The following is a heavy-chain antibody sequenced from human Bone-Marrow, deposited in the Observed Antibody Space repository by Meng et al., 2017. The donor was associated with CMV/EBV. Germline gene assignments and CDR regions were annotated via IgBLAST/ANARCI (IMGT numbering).Heavy chain of an antibody. J-gene: IGHJ3*02. V-gene: IGHV4-34*01. CDR3: ASMYYYDSSGYYYSPTEPNDAFDI. D-gene: IGHD3-22*01. Sequence: GSLRLSCAVYGGSFSGYYWSWIRQPPGKGLEWIGEINHSGSTNYNPSLKSRVTISVDTFKNQFSLKLSSVTAADTAVYYCASMYYYDSSGYYYSPTEPNDAFDIWGQGTMVTVSS. CDR2: INHSGST. CDR1: GGSFSGYY.